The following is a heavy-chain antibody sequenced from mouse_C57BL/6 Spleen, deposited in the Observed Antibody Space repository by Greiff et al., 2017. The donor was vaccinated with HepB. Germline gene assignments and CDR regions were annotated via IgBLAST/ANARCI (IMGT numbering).Heavy chain of an antibody. CDR1: GYTFTSYW. D-gene: IGHD1-1*01. V-gene: IGHV1-69*01. J-gene: IGHJ3*01. CDR3: ARHYYGSSYGAWFAY. CDR2: IDPSDSYT. Sequence: VQLQQPGAELVMPGASVKLSCKASGYTFTSYWMHWVKQRPGQGLEWIGEIDPSDSYTNYNQKFKGKSTLTVDKSSSTAYMQLSSLTSEDSAVYYCARHYYGSSYGAWFAYWGQGTLVTVSA.